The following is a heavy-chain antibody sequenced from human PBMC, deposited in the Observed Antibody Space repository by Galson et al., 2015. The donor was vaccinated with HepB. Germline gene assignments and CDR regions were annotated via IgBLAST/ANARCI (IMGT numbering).Heavy chain of an antibody. V-gene: IGHV4-4*02. CDR3: ARQQLVPTIGIA. CDR2: IYHSGST. Sequence: SETLSLTCAVSGGSISSSNWWNWVRQPPGKGLEWIGEIYHSGSTNYNPSLKSRVTISVDKSNNQFSLKLTSVTAADTAVYYCARQQLVPTIGIAWGQGTLVNVSS. J-gene: IGHJ5*02. CDR1: GGSISSSNW. D-gene: IGHD6-13*01.